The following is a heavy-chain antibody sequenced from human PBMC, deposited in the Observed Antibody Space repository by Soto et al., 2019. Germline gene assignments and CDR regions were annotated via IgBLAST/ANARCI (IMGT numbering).Heavy chain of an antibody. CDR3: ARGLPDDFWSGYLYYFDY. J-gene: IGHJ4*02. CDR1: GYTFTSYD. CDR2: MNPNSGNT. Sequence: ASVKVSCKASGYTFTSYDINWVRQATGQGLEWMGWMNPNSGNTGYAQKFQGRVTMTRNTSISTAYMELSSLRSEDTAVYYCARGLPDDFWSGYLYYFDYWGQGTLVTVSS. D-gene: IGHD3-3*01. V-gene: IGHV1-8*01.